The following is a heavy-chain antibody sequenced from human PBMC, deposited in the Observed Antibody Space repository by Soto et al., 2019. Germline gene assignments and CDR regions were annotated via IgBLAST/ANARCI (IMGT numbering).Heavy chain of an antibody. CDR2: ISYDGSNK. D-gene: IGHD6-6*01. V-gene: IGHV3-30*18. J-gene: IGHJ4*02. Sequence: VQLVESGGGVVQPGRSLRLSCAASGFTFSSYGMHWVRQAPGKGLEWVAVISYDGSNKYYADSVKGRFTISRDNSKNTLYLQMNSLRAEDTAVYYCAKDSSSATFDYWGQGTLVTVSS. CDR1: GFTFSSYG. CDR3: AKDSSSATFDY.